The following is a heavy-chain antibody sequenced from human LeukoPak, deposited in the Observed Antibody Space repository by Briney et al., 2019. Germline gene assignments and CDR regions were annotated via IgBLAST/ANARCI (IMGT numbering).Heavy chain of an antibody. CDR2: ISYDGGHK. V-gene: IGHV3-30*04. Sequence: GGSLRLSCAASGFIFSNYAMHWVRQAPGKGLEWVAGISYDGGHKYYADSVRGRFTISRDNSKNTVSLQMESLRAEDTALYYCAKDYAVGSIDYWGQGTLVTVSS. CDR3: AKDYAVGSIDY. J-gene: IGHJ4*02. CDR1: GFIFSNYA. D-gene: IGHD3-16*01.